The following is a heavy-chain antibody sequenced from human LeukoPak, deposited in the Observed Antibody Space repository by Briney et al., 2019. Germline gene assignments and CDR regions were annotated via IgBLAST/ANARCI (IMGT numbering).Heavy chain of an antibody. V-gene: IGHV1-69*06. D-gene: IGHD6-19*01. CDR1: GGTFSSYA. CDR2: IIPIFGTA. Sequence: SVKVSCKASGGTFSSYAISWVRQAPGQGLEWMGGIIPIFGTANYAQKFQGRVTITADKSTSAAYMELSSLRSEDTAVYYCAREAPGIAVASTPTGYFDLWGRGTLVTVSS. J-gene: IGHJ2*01. CDR3: AREAPGIAVASTPTGYFDL.